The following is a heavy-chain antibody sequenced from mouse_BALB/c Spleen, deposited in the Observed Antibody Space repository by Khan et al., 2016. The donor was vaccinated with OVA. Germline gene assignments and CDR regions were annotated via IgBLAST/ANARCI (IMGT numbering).Heavy chain of an antibody. CDR3: ARTARKKY. J-gene: IGHJ2*01. Sequence: VQLKESGPGLVKPSQSLSLTCTVTGYSITSGYGWNWIRQFPGSKLEWMGYISYSGSTNYNPSLKSRISITRDTSKNQFFLQLNSVTTEDTATYYCARTARKKYWGQGTTLTVSS. V-gene: IGHV3-1*02. D-gene: IGHD1-2*01. CDR2: ISYSGST. CDR1: GYSITSGYG.